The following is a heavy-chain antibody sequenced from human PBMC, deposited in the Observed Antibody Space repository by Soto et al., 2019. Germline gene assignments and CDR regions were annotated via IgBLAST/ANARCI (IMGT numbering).Heavy chain of an antibody. D-gene: IGHD1-1*01. CDR2: FNSIIETS. J-gene: IGHJ3*02. Sequence: QVQLVQSGAEVKKPGSSVKVSCKASGGTFKTYVISWVRQAPGQGLEWMGNFNSIIETSNYALGFEGRVTITADESTSTFYMELSRLRSDDTAVYYCARARNGERQGFDIWGQGAMVSVSS. V-gene: IGHV1-69*18. CDR1: GGTFKTYV. CDR3: ARARNGERQGFDI.